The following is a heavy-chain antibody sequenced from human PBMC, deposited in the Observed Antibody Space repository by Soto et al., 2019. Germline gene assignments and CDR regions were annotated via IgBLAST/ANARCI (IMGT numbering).Heavy chain of an antibody. CDR1: TFTFSAHA. V-gene: IGHV3-30-3*01. CDR2: ISYDGSAK. J-gene: IGHJ4*01. Sequence: GGSLRLSCAASTFTFSAHAVHWVRQAPGKGLKWVAVISYDGSAKYYAASVKGRFTISRDNSNNTLYLDIDTLRADDTAIYFCARDPRPLLTFGGVVPRGPALWGPGTLVTVSS. D-gene: IGHD3-16*01. CDR3: ARDPRPLLTFGGVVPRGPAL.